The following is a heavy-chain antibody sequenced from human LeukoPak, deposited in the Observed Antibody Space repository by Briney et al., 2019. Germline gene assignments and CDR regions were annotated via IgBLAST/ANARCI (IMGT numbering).Heavy chain of an antibody. CDR3: VKGVWFGEDYYGMDV. D-gene: IGHD3-10*01. CDR1: GFTFSSYA. CDR2: ISSNGGST. V-gene: IGHV3-64D*06. J-gene: IGHJ6*04. Sequence: GGSLGLSCSASGFTFSSYAMHWVRQAPGKGLEYVSAISSNGGSTYYADSVKGRFTISRDNSKNTLYLQMSSLRAEDTAVYYCVKGVWFGEDYYGMDVWGKGTTVTVSS.